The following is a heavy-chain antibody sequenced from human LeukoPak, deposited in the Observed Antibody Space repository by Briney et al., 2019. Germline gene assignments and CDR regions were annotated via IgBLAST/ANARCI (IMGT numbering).Heavy chain of an antibody. D-gene: IGHD3-22*01. CDR3: ARDLSDSSGYYYATDAFDI. CDR1: GFTFSSYN. CDR2: ITSGSSYI. J-gene: IGHJ3*02. V-gene: IGHV3-21*04. Sequence: GGSLRLSCAASGFTFSSYNMNWVRQAPGKGPEWVSSITSGSSYIYYADSVKGRFTISRDNAKNSLYLQMNSLRAEDTALYYCARDLSDSSGYYYATDAFDIWGQGTMVTVSS.